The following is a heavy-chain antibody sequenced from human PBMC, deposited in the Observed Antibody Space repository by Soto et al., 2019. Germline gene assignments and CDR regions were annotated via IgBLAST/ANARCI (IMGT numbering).Heavy chain of an antibody. J-gene: IGHJ6*02. Sequence: SETLSLTCTVSGGTISSSSYYWGWIRQPPGKGLEWIGSIYYSGSTYYNPSLKSRVTISVDTSKNQFSLKLSSVTAADTAVYYCARRDYYYYGMDVWGQGTTVTVSS. CDR3: ARRDYYYYGMDV. V-gene: IGHV4-39*01. CDR1: GGTISSSSYY. CDR2: IYYSGST.